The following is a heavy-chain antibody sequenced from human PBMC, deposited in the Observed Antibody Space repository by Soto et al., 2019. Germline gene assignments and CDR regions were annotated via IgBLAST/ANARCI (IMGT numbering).Heavy chain of an antibody. D-gene: IGHD3-10*01. CDR3: ARDLTYGSGSYPLY. J-gene: IGHJ4*02. V-gene: IGHV3-74*01. CDR2: ISSDGNTV. CDR1: GFTFSSYW. Sequence: SLRLSCAASGFTFSSYWMHWVRQAPGKGLVYVSRISSDGNTVNYADSVKGRFTISRDDAANTLYLQMNSLRVEDTALYYCARDLTYGSGSYPLYWGQGTLVTVSS.